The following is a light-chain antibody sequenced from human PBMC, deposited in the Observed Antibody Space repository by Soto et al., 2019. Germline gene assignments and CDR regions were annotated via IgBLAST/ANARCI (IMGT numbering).Light chain of an antibody. Sequence: EIVLTQSPVPLSLSPGERATLSCRASQSLSSTYLAWYQQKVGQSPRLLIYGASSRATGIPDRFSGSGSGTDFTLTISRLEPEDFAVYYCQQSGTSPPYTFGPGTKVDIK. V-gene: IGKV3-20*01. CDR3: QQSGTSPPYT. J-gene: IGKJ2*01. CDR2: GAS. CDR1: QSLSSTY.